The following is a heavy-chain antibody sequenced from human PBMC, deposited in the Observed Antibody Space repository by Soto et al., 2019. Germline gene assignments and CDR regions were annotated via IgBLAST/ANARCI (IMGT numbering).Heavy chain of an antibody. Sequence: SETLSLTCGVSGDTISTGGYSWAWIRQPPGKGLEWIGSIYYSGSTYYNPSLKSRVTISVDTSKNQFSLKLSSVTAADTAVYYCACIFSGGYGYGFYYYGMDVWGQGTTVTVSS. J-gene: IGHJ6*02. D-gene: IGHD5-18*01. V-gene: IGHV4-30-2*03. CDR3: ACIFSGGYGYGFYYYGMDV. CDR1: GDTISTGGYS. CDR2: IYYSGST.